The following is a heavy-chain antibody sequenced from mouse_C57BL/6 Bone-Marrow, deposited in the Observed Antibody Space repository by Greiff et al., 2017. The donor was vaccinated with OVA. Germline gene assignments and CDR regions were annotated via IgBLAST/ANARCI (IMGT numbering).Heavy chain of an antibody. CDR3: ALGYGKPSYAMDY. Sequence: VKLMESGAELVKPGASVKLSCKASGYTFTSYWMHWVKQRPGRGLEWIGRIDPNSGGTKYNEKFKSKATLTVDKPSSTAYMQLSSLTSEDSAVYYCALGYGKPSYAMDYWGQGTSVTVSS. D-gene: IGHD2-10*02. CDR2: IDPNSGGT. V-gene: IGHV1-72*01. CDR1: GYTFTSYW. J-gene: IGHJ4*01.